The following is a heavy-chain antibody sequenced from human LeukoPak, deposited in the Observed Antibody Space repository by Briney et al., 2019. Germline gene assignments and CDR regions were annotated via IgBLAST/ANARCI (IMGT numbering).Heavy chain of an antibody. V-gene: IGHV3-21*01. Sequence: GGSLRLSCAASGFTFSSYSMNWVRQAPGKGLEWVSSISSSSSYIYYADSVKGRFTISRDNAKNSLYLQMNSLRAEDTAVYYCARDQGSYGSGSYLDYWGQGTLVTVSS. CDR3: ARDQGSYGSGSYLDY. CDR1: GFTFSSYS. CDR2: ISSSSSYI. D-gene: IGHD3-10*01. J-gene: IGHJ4*02.